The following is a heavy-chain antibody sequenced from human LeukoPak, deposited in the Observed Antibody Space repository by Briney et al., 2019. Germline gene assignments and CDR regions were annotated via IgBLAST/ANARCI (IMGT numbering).Heavy chain of an antibody. CDR2: ISYSGST. V-gene: IGHV4-59*01. CDR3: AREGYCTNGECYRGNFDY. CDR1: GGSIRSYY. J-gene: IGHJ4*02. D-gene: IGHD2-8*01. Sequence: PSETLSLTCTVSGGSIRSYYWSWIRQPPGKGLEWIGYISYSGSTNYNPSLKSRVTISGDTSKNQFSLKLSSVTAADTAVYYCAREGYCTNGECYRGNFDYWGQGTLVTVSS.